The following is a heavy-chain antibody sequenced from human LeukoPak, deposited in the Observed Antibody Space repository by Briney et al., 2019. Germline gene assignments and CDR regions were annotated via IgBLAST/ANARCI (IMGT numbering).Heavy chain of an antibody. D-gene: IGHD5-24*01. CDR2: IYTSGST. J-gene: IGHJ4*02. Sequence: SSETLSLTCTVSGDSISSDSYYWGWIRQPAGKGLEWIGRIYTSGSTNYNPSLKSRVTISLDTSKNQFSLRLNSVTAADTAVYYCARDRDGYNFRFDYWGQGTLVTVSS. CDR3: ARDRDGYNFRFDY. V-gene: IGHV4-61*02. CDR1: GDSISSDSYY.